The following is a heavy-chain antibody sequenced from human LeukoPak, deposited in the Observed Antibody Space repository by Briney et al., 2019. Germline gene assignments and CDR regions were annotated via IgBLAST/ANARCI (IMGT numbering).Heavy chain of an antibody. Sequence: GGSLRLSCAASGFTFSSYAMSWVRQAPGEGLEWVSAISGSGGSTYYADSVKGRFTISRDNSKNTLYLQMNSLRAEDTAVYYCAKDQNVVVVIYSGFDYWGQGTLVTVSS. CDR3: AKDQNVVVVIYSGFDY. J-gene: IGHJ4*02. D-gene: IGHD3-22*01. V-gene: IGHV3-23*01. CDR1: GFTFSSYA. CDR2: ISGSGGST.